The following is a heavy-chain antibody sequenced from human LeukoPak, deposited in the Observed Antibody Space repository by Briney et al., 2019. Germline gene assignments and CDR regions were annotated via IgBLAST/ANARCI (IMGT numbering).Heavy chain of an antibody. CDR1: GFTVSSNY. V-gene: IGHV3-23*01. CDR2: VRGSGRST. J-gene: IGHJ6*02. Sequence: GGSLRLSCAASGFTVSSNYMSWVRQAPGKGLEWVSAVRGSGRSTFYADSVKGRFTISRDNSQSTLYLQMNSLRAEDTAIYYCAKGYGDLYYYYGMDVWGQGTTVTVSS. CDR3: AKGYGDLYYYYGMDV. D-gene: IGHD4-17*01.